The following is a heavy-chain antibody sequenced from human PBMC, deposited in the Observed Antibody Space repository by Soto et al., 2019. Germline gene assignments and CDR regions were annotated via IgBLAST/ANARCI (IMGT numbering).Heavy chain of an antibody. D-gene: IGHD4-4*01. CDR3: AEILSGNSMGFYYYYGMDV. V-gene: IGHV5-51*01. CDR2: IYPGDSDT. CDR1: GYSFTSYW. J-gene: IGHJ6*02. Sequence: GESLKISCKGSGYSFTSYWIGWVRQMPGKGLEWMGIIYPGDSDTRYSPSFQGQVTISADKSISTAYLQWSSLKASNTAMYYCAEILSGNSMGFYYYYGMDVWGQGTTVTVSS.